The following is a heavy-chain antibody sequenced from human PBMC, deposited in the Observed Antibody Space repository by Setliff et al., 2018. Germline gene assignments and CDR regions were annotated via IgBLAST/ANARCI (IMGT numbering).Heavy chain of an antibody. CDR1: GDIFSNSD. CDR3: ARGPRQDSYGFPLRPFAV. D-gene: IGHD5-18*01. CDR2: MNPNNGRA. V-gene: IGHV1-8*02. Sequence: ASVKVSCKASGDIFSNSDINWVRQATGRGLEWMGWMNPNNGRAGYTQKFQGRVTMTRDTSINTAYMELNSLTYDDTAVYYCARGPRQDSYGFPLRPFAVWGQGTVVTVSS. J-gene: IGHJ3*01.